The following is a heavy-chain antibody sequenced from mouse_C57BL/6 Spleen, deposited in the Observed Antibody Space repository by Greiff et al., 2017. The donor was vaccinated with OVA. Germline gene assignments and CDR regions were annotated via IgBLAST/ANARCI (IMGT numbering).Heavy chain of an antibody. V-gene: IGHV1-50*01. D-gene: IGHD1-1*02. Sequence: QVQLQQPGAELVKPGASVKLSCKASGYTFTSYWMQWVKQRPGQGLEWIGEIDPSASYPNYNQKFKGKATLTVDTSSSTPSMPLSSLTSEDSAVYYCVYGYEAMDYWGQGTSVTVSS. CDR1: GYTFTSYW. J-gene: IGHJ4*01. CDR3: VYGYEAMDY. CDR2: IDPSASYP.